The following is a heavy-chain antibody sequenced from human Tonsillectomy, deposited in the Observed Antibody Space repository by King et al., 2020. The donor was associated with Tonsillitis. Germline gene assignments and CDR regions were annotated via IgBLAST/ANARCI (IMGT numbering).Heavy chain of an antibody. J-gene: IGHJ4*02. V-gene: IGHV1-18*01. CDR2: VSVYSCVI. Sequence: QLVQSGPEVKKPGASVKVSCKASGYTFSNYGITWVRQAPGQGLEWMGWVSVYSCVINYSQKVHGRVTTTTDTSTNTAYMELRSLRSDDTAIYYCTRDKAVGAMDYWGQGTLVTVSS. D-gene: IGHD1-26*01. CDR1: GYTFSNYG. CDR3: TRDKAVGAMDY.